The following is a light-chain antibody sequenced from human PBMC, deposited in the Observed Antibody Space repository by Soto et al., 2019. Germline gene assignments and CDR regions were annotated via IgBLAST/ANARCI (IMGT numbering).Light chain of an antibody. CDR1: QTIMTY. CDR2: AAF. V-gene: IGKV1-39*01. J-gene: IGKJ1*01. CDR3: QQSYNSPQT. Sequence: IQLSQSPSSLSASVGDAVTITCRASQTIMTYLNLYRLLPGNPPRLVIYAAFSLQRGFRSRFRGSVSGTDFAFTISSLQPEDFATYACQQSYNSPQTFGQGTKVDIK.